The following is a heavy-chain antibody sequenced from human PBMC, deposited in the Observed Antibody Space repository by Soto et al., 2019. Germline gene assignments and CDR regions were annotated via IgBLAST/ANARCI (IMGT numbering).Heavy chain of an antibody. V-gene: IGHV3-23*01. CDR2: ISGSGGST. CDR1: GFTFSSYA. D-gene: IGHD2-15*01. Sequence: PGGSLRLSCAASGFTFSSYAMSWVRQAPGKGLEWVSAISGSGGSTYYADAVKGRFTISRDNSKNTLYLQMNSLRAEDMAVYYCAKDISHREDIVVVVAATLSIDYWGQGTLDTVST. CDR3: AKDISHREDIVVVVAATLSIDY. J-gene: IGHJ4*02.